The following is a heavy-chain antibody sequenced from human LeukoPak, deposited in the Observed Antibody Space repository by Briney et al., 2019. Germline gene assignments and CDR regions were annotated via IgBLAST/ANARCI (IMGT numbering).Heavy chain of an antibody. D-gene: IGHD4-17*01. J-gene: IGHJ6*03. CDR3: ARGTTVTPYYYYYYMDV. CDR2: INPNSGGT. Sequence: ASVTVSCKASGYTFTGYYMHWVRQAPGQGLEWMGWINPNSGGTNYAQKFQGRVTMTRDTSISTAYMELSRLRSDDTAVYYCARGTTVTPYYYYYYMDVWGKGTTVTISS. V-gene: IGHV1-2*02. CDR1: GYTFTGYY.